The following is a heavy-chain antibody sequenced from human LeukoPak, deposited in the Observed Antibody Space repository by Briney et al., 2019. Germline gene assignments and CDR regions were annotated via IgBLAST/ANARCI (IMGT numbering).Heavy chain of an antibody. CDR3: ATTEYGSGSYHFDY. CDR1: GGSISSGGYY. CDR2: IYYSGST. J-gene: IGHJ4*02. D-gene: IGHD3-10*01. Sequence: RPSETLSLTCTVSGGSISSGGYYWSWIRQHPGKGLEWIGYIYYSGSTNYNPSLKSRVTISVDTSKNQFSLKLSSVTAADTAVYYCATTEYGSGSYHFDYWGQGTLVTVSS. V-gene: IGHV4-61*08.